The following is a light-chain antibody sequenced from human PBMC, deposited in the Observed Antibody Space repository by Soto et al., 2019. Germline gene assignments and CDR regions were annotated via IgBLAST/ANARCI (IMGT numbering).Light chain of an antibody. Sequence: MTQSPATLSVSPGERVTITCRASQSISSYLNWYQQKPGKAPKLLIYAASSLQSGVPSRFSGSGSGTDFTLTISSLQPEDFATYYCQQSYSTRWTFGQGTKVEIK. V-gene: IGKV1-39*01. CDR1: QSISSY. J-gene: IGKJ1*01. CDR2: AAS. CDR3: QQSYSTRWT.